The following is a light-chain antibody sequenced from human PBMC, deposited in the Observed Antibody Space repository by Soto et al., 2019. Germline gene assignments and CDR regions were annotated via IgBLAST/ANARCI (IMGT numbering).Light chain of an antibody. V-gene: IGKV1-39*01. CDR2: DAS. CDR1: QTVSNY. J-gene: IGKJ5*01. Sequence: DIQMTQSPSSLSASVGDRVTITCRASQTVSNYLHWYQQKPGKAPNLLIYDASTLQSGVPSRFSGSGSGADFTLTISSLQPEDFATYYCQQANSFPITFGQGTRLEIK. CDR3: QQANSFPIT.